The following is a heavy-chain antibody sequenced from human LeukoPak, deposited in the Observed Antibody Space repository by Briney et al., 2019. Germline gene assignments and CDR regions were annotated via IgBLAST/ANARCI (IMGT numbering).Heavy chain of an antibody. CDR2: IYYSGST. CDR1: GGSISSYY. J-gene: IGHJ4*02. Sequence: SETLSLTCTVSGGSISSYYWSWIRQPPGKGLEWIGYIYYSGSTDYNPSLKSRVTISVDTSKNQFSLKLSSVTAADTAVYYCARDPYSGSYPDYWGQGTLVTVSS. D-gene: IGHD1-26*01. V-gene: IGHV4-59*01. CDR3: ARDPYSGSYPDY.